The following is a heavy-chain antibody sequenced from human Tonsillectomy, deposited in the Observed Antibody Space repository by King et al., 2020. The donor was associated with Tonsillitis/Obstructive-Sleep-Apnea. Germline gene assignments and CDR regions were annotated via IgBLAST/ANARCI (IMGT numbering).Heavy chain of an antibody. V-gene: IGHV4-39*01. CDR1: GGSISSSSYY. J-gene: IGHJ4*02. CDR2: IYYSGST. CDR3: ASEPDVVVPAAAIDY. Sequence: QLQESGPGLVKPSETLSLTCTVSGGSISSSSYYWGWIRQPPGKGLEWIGSIYYSGSTYYNPSLKSRVTISVDTSKNQFSLKLSPVTAADTAVYYCASEPDVVVPAAAIDYWGQGTLVTVSS. D-gene: IGHD2-2*01.